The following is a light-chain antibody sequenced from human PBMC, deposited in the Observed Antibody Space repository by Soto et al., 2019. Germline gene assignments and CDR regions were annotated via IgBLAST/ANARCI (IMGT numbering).Light chain of an antibody. V-gene: IGKV2-28*01. Sequence: IVMTQSPVSLPVTPREPASISCKSSQSLLHSDGYKYLDWYVHKAAQSPQLLIYLGSHRASGAPDRPIGRGSGTDSPLNTSRLEPEDFAVYYCQQFSSSPPTFGGGTKVDIK. CDR2: LGS. J-gene: IGKJ4*01. CDR3: QQFSSSPPT. CDR1: QSLLHSDGYKY.